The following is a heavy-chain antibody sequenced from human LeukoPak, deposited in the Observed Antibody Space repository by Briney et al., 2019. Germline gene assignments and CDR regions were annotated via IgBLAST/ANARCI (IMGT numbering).Heavy chain of an antibody. V-gene: IGHV4-39*07. Sequence: SETLSLTCTVSGASISISSSYWGWIRQPPGKGLEWIGNIYYSGSAYYNPPLKSRVTISVDTSKNQFSLQLSSVTAADTAVYYCARAYCGGGSCYHSRGWFDPWGQGTLVTVS. CDR2: IYYSGSA. D-gene: IGHD2-15*01. CDR1: GASISISSSY. J-gene: IGHJ5*02. CDR3: ARAYCGGGSCYHSRGWFDP.